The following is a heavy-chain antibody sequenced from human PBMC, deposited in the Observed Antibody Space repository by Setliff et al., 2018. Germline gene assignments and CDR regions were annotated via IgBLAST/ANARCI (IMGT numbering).Heavy chain of an antibody. D-gene: IGHD3-16*01. Sequence: LRLSCAASGFTFTSYAMNWVRQAPGKGLEWVSDISCSGGSTDYADSVKGRFTISRDNSKNTLYLQMNGLRAEDTAIYYCAGDPPGPHLVYTYWGQGALVTVSS. CDR3: AGDPPGPHLVYTY. V-gene: IGHV3-23*01. CDR2: ISCSGGST. CDR1: GFTFTSYA. J-gene: IGHJ4*02.